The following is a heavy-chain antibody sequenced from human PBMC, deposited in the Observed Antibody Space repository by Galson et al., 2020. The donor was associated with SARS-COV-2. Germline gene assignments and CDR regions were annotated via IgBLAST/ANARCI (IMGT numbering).Heavy chain of an antibody. Sequence: GGSLRLSCAASGFTFRSHWMTWVRQAPGIGLQWVANMKQDGTEKFYADSVKGRFTISRDNAKNSLYLQMNSLRVEDTAVYYCARVEWDGNNWYRIYYCGQGALVTVSS. V-gene: IGHV3-7*04. D-gene: IGHD1-20*01. J-gene: IGHJ4*02. CDR1: GFTFRSHW. CDR2: MKQDGTEK. CDR3: ARVEWDGNNWYRIYY.